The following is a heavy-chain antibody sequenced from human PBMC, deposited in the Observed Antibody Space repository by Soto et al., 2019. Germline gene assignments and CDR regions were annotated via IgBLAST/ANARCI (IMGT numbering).Heavy chain of an antibody. Sequence: QVQLQESGPGLVKPSQTLSLTCAVSGDSISSGTYYWSWIRQHPGKGLEWIGYIYFTGSTYYAPSLKSRVTKSVDTSKNQFSLKLSSVTAADTAVYYCARDSPFSYDTSGYHSRGGYYFDYWGQGTLVTVSS. CDR3: ARDSPFSYDTSGYHSRGGYYFDY. V-gene: IGHV4-31*11. D-gene: IGHD3-22*01. J-gene: IGHJ4*02. CDR1: GDSISSGTYY. CDR2: IYFTGST.